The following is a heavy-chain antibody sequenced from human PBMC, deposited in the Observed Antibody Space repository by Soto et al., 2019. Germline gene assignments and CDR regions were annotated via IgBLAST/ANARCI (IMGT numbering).Heavy chain of an antibody. D-gene: IGHD3-22*01. CDR2: IYPRGGST. CDR3: ARVGYSSTGTTLHFHGLDV. J-gene: IGHJ6*02. V-gene: IGHV1-46*01. CDR1: GYNFTSHY. Sequence: AASVKVSCKTSGYNFTSHYIHWVRQAPGQRLESMGIIYPRGGSTIYAQKFQGKVTMTRDTSTHTLYMELSSLRSEDTAIYYCARVGYSSTGTTLHFHGLDVWGQGTTVTVSS.